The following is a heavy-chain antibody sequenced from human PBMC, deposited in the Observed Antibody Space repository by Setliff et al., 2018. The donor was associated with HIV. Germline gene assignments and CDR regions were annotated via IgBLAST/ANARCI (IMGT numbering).Heavy chain of an antibody. V-gene: IGHV3-74*01. J-gene: IGHJ4*02. CDR1: GFTFSSYW. CDR2: INSDGSST. CDR3: AKSPPDYGILTGWPEYFDY. D-gene: IGHD3-9*01. Sequence: PGGSLRLSCAASGFTFSSYWMHWVRQAPGKGLVWVSRINSDGSSTSYADSVKGRFTISRDNAKNSLYLQMNSLRAEDTAVYYCAKSPPDYGILTGWPEYFDYWGQGTLVTVSS.